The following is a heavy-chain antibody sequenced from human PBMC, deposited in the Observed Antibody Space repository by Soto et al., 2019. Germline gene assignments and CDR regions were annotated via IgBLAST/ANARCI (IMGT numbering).Heavy chain of an antibody. V-gene: IGHV4-59*01. D-gene: IGHD1-1*01. Sequence: SETLSLTCTVSGGSISSYYWSWIRQPPGKGLEWIGYIYYSGSTNYNPSLKSRVTISVDTSKNQFSLKLSSVTAADTAVYYCARYNWNAYYYYGMDVWGQGTTVTVSS. CDR2: IYYSGST. CDR3: ARYNWNAYYYYGMDV. CDR1: GGSISSYY. J-gene: IGHJ6*02.